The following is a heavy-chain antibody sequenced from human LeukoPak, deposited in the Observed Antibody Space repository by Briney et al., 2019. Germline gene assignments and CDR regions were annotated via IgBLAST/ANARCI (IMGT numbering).Heavy chain of an antibody. CDR1: GRSISSYY. CDR2: IYHSGST. Sequence: SETLSLTCTVSGRSISSYYGSCIRQPPGKGLEWIGYIYHSGSTNYNPSLKSRVTISVDTSKTQFSLKLSSVTAADTAVYYCATHCISSGWYYFDYWGQGTLVTVSS. J-gene: IGHJ4*02. D-gene: IGHD6-19*01. CDR3: ATHCISSGWYYFDY. V-gene: IGHV4-59*01.